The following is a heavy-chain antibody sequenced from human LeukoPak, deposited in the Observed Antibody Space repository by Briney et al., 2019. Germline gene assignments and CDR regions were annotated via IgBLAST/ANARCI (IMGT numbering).Heavy chain of an antibody. CDR1: GYTFTSYG. CDR2: FSAYNGTT. Sequence: ASVKVSCKASGYTFTSYGISWVQQAPGQGLKWMEWFSAYNGTTNYAQKLQGRVTMTTDTSTSTAYMELRSLRSDDTAVYYCARDLGYCSSTSCWWGAYYYYYGMDVWGQGTTVTVSS. V-gene: IGHV1-18*01. CDR3: ARDLGYCSSTSCWWGAYYYYYGMDV. D-gene: IGHD2-2*01. J-gene: IGHJ6*02.